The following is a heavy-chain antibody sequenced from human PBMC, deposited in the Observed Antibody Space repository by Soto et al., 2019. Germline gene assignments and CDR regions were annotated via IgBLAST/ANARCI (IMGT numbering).Heavy chain of an antibody. D-gene: IGHD3-3*01. CDR2: MNPYSGNT. V-gene: IGHV1-8*01. J-gene: IGHJ6*02. Sequence: ASVKVSCKASGYTFTNYDINWVRQATGQGLEWMGRMNPYSGNTAYAQKFQGRVTMTRNTSISTAYMELSSLRSEDTAVYYCARGTNYDFWSGSSRGMDVWGQGTTVTVSS. CDR3: ARGTNYDFWSGSSRGMDV. CDR1: GYTFTNYD.